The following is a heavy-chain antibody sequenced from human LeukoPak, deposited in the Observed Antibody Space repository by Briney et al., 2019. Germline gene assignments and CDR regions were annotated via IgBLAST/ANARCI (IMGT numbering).Heavy chain of an antibody. D-gene: IGHD4-17*01. CDR3: AKDLMGGDYGDPNGYFDY. J-gene: IGHJ4*02. Sequence: GGSLRLSCAASGFTFSSYGMHWVRQAPGKGLEWVAVIWYDGSNKYYADSVKGRFTISRDNSKNTLYLQMNSLRAEDTAVYYCAKDLMGGDYGDPNGYFDYWGQGTLVTVSS. CDR1: GFTFSSYG. CDR2: IWYDGSNK. V-gene: IGHV3-33*06.